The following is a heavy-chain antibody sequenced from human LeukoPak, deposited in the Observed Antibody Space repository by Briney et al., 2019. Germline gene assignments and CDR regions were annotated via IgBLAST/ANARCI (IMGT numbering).Heavy chain of an antibody. CDR2: INHSGST. J-gene: IGHJ5*02. D-gene: IGHD2-2*01. Sequence: PSETLSLTCAVYGGSFSGYYWSWIRQPPGKGLGWIGEINHSGSTNYNPSLKSRVTISVATSENQFSLKLSSVTAADTAVYYCARQPRDCSSTSCYGDWFDPWGQGTLVTVSS. CDR1: GGSFSGYY. CDR3: ARQPRDCSSTSCYGDWFDP. V-gene: IGHV4-34*01.